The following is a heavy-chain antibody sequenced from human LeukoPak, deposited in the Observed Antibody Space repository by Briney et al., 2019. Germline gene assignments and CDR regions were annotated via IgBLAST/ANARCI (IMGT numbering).Heavy chain of an antibody. CDR3: ARVGSDYGDYVSDYYMDV. D-gene: IGHD4-17*01. CDR1: GFTFSSYA. J-gene: IGHJ6*03. CDR2: ISGSGGST. V-gene: IGHV3-23*01. Sequence: GGSLRLSCAASGFTFSSYAMSWVRQAPGKGLEWVSAISGSGGSTYYADSVKGRFTISRDNSKNTLYLQMNSLRAEDTAVYYCARVGSDYGDYVSDYYMDVWGKGTTVTVSS.